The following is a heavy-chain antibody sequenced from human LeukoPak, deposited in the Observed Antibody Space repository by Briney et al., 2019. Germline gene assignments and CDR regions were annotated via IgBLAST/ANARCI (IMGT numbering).Heavy chain of an antibody. D-gene: IGHD6-6*01. V-gene: IGHV3-21*01. CDR2: ISSSSSYI. CDR3: ARERDYSSSCFDY. CDR1: GFTFSSYS. J-gene: IGHJ4*02. Sequence: GGSLRLSCAASGFTFSSYSMNWVRQAPGKGLEWVSSISSSSSYIYYADSVKGRFTISRDNAKNSLYLQMNSLRAEDTAVYYCARERDYSSSCFDYWGQGTLVTVSS.